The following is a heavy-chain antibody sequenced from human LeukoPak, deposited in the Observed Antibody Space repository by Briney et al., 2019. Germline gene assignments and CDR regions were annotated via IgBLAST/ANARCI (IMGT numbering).Heavy chain of an antibody. V-gene: IGHV5-51*01. CDR2: VYPGDSDT. J-gene: IGHJ3*02. CDR3: ARQGSGIVGAPFDAFDI. CDR1: GYSFTSYW. D-gene: IGHD1-26*01. Sequence: GESLKISCQGSGYSFTSYWIGWVRQLPGKGLEWMGIVYPGDSDTRYSPSFQGQVTISADKSISTAYLQWSSLKASDTAMYYCARQGSGIVGAPFDAFDIWGQGTMVTVSS.